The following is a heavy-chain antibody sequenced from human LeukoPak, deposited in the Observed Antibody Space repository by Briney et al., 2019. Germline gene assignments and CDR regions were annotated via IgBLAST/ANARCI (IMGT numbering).Heavy chain of an antibody. CDR1: EFIFSDYA. CDR3: AKFEGATIPGWFNDY. Sequence: RGGSLRLSCAASEFIFSDYAMGWVRQAPGKGLEWVSTIDKTTYPTFYADSVKGRFTISRDSSKNTLYLQMNSLRTEDTAVYFCAKFEGATIPGWFNDYWGQGILVTVSS. CDR2: IDKTTYPT. J-gene: IGHJ4*02. D-gene: IGHD6-19*01. V-gene: IGHV3-23*05.